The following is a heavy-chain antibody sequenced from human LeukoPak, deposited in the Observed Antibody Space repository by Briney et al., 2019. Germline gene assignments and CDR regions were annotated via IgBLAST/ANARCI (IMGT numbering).Heavy chain of an antibody. D-gene: IGHD4-11*01. J-gene: IGHJ6*03. CDR1: GFTFSSYA. V-gene: IGHV3-23*01. CDR2: ISGSGGST. Sequence: GGSLRLSCAASGFTFSSYAMCWVRQAPGKGLEWVSAISGSGGSTYYADSVKGRFTISRDNSKNTLYLQMSSLRAEDTAVYYCAKAGYSDYPYYYYYMDVWGKGTTVTVSS. CDR3: AKAGYSDYPYYYYYMDV.